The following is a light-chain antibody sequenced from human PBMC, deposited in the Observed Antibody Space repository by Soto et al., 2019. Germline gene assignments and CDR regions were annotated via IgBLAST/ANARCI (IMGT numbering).Light chain of an antibody. V-gene: IGLV2-14*01. Sequence: QSALNQPASVSGSPGQSIAISCTGTSSDVGAYNCVSWYQQHPGKAPKLMIYDVSNRPSGVSNRFSGSKSGNTASLTISGLQAEDEADYSCSSYTSSGNYVFGTGTKVTVL. J-gene: IGLJ1*01. CDR3: SSYTSSGNYV. CDR2: DVS. CDR1: SSDVGAYNC.